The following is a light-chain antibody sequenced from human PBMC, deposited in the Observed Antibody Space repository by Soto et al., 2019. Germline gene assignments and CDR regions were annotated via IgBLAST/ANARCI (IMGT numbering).Light chain of an antibody. V-gene: IGKV1-5*03. J-gene: IGKJ2*01. CDR3: QQYSAYPYT. Sequence: DIQMTQSPSTLSVSVGDRVTITCRASQSISTWLAWYQQKPGKAPNLLIYKASTLQSGVPSRFGGSGSGTEFTLTISSLQPDDFATYSCQQYSAYPYTFGQGNKVQIK. CDR2: KAS. CDR1: QSISTW.